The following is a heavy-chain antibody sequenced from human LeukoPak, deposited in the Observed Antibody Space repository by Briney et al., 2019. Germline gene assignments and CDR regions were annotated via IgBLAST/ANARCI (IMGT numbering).Heavy chain of an antibody. CDR1: GFTFSSYG. CDR2: IRYDGSNK. D-gene: IGHD2-2*01. J-gene: IGHJ6*03. Sequence: GGSLRLSCAASGFTFSSYGMHWVRQAPGKGLEWVAFIRYDGSNKYYADSVKGRFTISRDNSKNTLYLQMNSLRAEDTAVYYCAKERTLYYYYMDVWGKGTTVTVSS. CDR3: AKERTLYYYYMDV. V-gene: IGHV3-30*02.